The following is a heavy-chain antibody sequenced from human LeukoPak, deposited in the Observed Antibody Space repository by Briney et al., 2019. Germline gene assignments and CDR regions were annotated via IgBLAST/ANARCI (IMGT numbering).Heavy chain of an antibody. D-gene: IGHD5-18*01. J-gene: IGHJ4*02. CDR1: GFTFSSYS. CDR3: ARVVWGWDTAMPTPFDY. Sequence: NPGGSLRLSCAASGFTFSSYSMNWVRQAPGKGLEWVSSISRSSSYIYYGDSVKGRFTISRDNAKNSLYLQMNSLRAEDTAVYYCARVVWGWDTAMPTPFDYWGQGTLVTVSS. V-gene: IGHV3-21*01. CDR2: ISRSSSYI.